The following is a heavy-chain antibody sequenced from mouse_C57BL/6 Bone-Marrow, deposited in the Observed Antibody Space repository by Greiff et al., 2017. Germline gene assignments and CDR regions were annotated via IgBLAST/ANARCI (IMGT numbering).Heavy chain of an antibody. CDR2: INTGSGGT. V-gene: IGHV1-54*01. CDR3: AKLGPYYYAMDY. Sequence: VKLQESGAELVRPGTSVKVSCKASGYAFTNYLIEWVKQRPGQGLEWIGVINTGSGGTNYNEKFKGKATLTADKSSSTAYMQLSSLTSEDSAVYFCAKLGPYYYAMDYWGQGTSVTVSS. J-gene: IGHJ4*01. D-gene: IGHD4-1*01. CDR1: GYAFTNYL.